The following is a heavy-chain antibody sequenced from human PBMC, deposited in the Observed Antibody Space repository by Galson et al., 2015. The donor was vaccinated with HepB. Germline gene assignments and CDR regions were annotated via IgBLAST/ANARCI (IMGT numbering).Heavy chain of an antibody. CDR3: ASQYMLRGVLGFAFDI. V-gene: IGHV5-51*01. Sequence: QSGAEVKKPGESLTISCTTSGSSFSSYWIAWVRQMPGKGLEWMGIIYPGDSDIRYSPSFQGQVTISADKSISTAYLQWSGLKASDTAMYYCASQYMLRGVLGFAFDIWGQGTTVTVS. CDR1: GSSFSSYW. J-gene: IGHJ3*02. CDR2: IYPGDSDI. D-gene: IGHD3-10*01.